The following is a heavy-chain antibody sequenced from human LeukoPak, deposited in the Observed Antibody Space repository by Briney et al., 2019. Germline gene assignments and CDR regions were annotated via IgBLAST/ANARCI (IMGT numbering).Heavy chain of an antibody. CDR2: ISAYNGNT. J-gene: IGHJ4*02. D-gene: IGHD2-15*01. V-gene: IGHV1-18*01. Sequence: ASVKVSCKASGYTFTSYGISWVRQAPGQGLEWMGWISAYNGNTNYAQKLQGRVTMTTDTSTSTAYMELSRLRSDDTAVYYCARVDIVVVVADQNFDYWGQGTLVTVSS. CDR1: GYTFTSYG. CDR3: ARVDIVVVVADQNFDY.